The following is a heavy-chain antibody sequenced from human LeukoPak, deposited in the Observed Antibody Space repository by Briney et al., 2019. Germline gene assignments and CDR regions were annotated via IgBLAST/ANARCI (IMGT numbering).Heavy chain of an antibody. CDR3: ARVELARITMVRGVIITYGAFDY. CDR2: INPNSGGT. V-gene: IGHV1-2*02. J-gene: IGHJ4*02. Sequence: GASVKVSCKASGYTFTGYYMHWVRQAPGQGLEWMGWINPNSGGTNYAQKFQGRVTMTRDTSISTAYMELSMLRSDDTAVYYCARVELARITMVRGVIITYGAFDYWGQGTLVTVSS. D-gene: IGHD3-10*01. CDR1: GYTFTGYY.